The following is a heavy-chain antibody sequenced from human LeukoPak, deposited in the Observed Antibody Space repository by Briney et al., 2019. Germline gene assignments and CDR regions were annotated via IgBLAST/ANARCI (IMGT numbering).Heavy chain of an antibody. CDR3: TRVSIHGDSDY. J-gene: IGHJ4*02. Sequence: SETLSLTCTVSGGSINDYYWSWIRQSPGKGLEWIGYIYYTGRTKYNPSVQSRVTISVDTSKNQFSLNLRSVTSADTAVYFRTRVSIHGDSDYWGQGTLVTVSS. CDR1: GGSINDYY. CDR2: IYYTGRT. V-gene: IGHV4-59*01.